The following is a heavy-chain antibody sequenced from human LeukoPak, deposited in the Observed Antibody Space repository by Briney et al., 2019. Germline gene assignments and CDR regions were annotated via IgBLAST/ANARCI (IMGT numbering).Heavy chain of an antibody. Sequence: SETLSLTCTVSGGSISSYYWSWIRQPPGKGLEWIAYIYYSGSTNYNPSLKSRVTISVDTSKNQFSLKLRSVTAADTAVYYCARATEGGYTYGYFYYYYMDVWGKGTTVTISS. CDR3: ARATEGGYTYGYFYYYYMDV. CDR2: IYYSGST. D-gene: IGHD5-18*01. V-gene: IGHV4-59*01. J-gene: IGHJ6*03. CDR1: GGSISSYY.